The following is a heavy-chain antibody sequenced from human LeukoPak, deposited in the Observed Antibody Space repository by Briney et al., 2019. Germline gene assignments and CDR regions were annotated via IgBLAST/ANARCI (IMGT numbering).Heavy chain of an antibody. CDR3: AREGIAAVGALDY. V-gene: IGHV3-48*04. Sequence: GGSLRLSCAASGFTFSSYSMNWVRQAPGKGLEWVSYISSSSTIYYADSVKGRFTISRDNAKNSLYLQMNSLRAEDTAVYYCAREGIAAVGALDYWGQGTLVTVSS. D-gene: IGHD6-13*01. CDR1: GFTFSSYS. CDR2: ISSSSTI. J-gene: IGHJ4*02.